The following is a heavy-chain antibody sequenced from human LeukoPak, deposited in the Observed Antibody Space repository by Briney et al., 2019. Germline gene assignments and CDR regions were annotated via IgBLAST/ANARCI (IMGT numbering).Heavy chain of an antibody. CDR2: ITGDGGST. CDR1: GFNFEDYA. D-gene: IGHD6-13*01. Sequence: GGSLRLSCAASGFNFEDYAMHWVRQAPGKGLEWVSLITGDGGSTYYADSVKGRFTISRDNSKNSLYLQMNSLRTEDTALYYCAKDRIAAAGTWSYYGMDVWGQGTTVTVSS. CDR3: AKDRIAAAGTWSYYGMDV. V-gene: IGHV3-43*02. J-gene: IGHJ6*02.